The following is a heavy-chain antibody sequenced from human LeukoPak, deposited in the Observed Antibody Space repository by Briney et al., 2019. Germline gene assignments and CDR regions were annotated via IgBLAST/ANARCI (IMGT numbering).Heavy chain of an antibody. V-gene: IGHV3-15*01. Sequence: KPGGSLRLSCAASGXTFSNAWVSWVRQAPGKGLEWVGRIKSKTDGGTTDYAAPVKGRFTISRDDSKNTLYLQMNSLKTEDTAVYFCATGQWLILYYWGQGTLVTVSS. CDR2: IKSKTDGGTT. CDR1: GXTFSNAW. D-gene: IGHD6-19*01. J-gene: IGHJ4*02. CDR3: ATGQWLILYY.